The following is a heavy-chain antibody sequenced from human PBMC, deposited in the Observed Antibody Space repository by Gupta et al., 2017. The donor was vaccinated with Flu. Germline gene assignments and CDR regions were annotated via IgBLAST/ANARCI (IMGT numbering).Heavy chain of an antibody. CDR1: GFTFSTYA. CDR2: TWYDGSKK. CDR3: AREIIGGAFDI. Sequence: QVQLVESGGGVVQPGRSLRISCAASGFTFSTYAMHWVRQAPGKGLEWVAVTWYDGSKKYYADSGKGRFTISRDNSKNTLFLEMSSLRAEDTAVYYCAREIIGGAFDIWGQGTLVTVSS. D-gene: IGHD3-16*01. V-gene: IGHV3-33*01. J-gene: IGHJ3*02.